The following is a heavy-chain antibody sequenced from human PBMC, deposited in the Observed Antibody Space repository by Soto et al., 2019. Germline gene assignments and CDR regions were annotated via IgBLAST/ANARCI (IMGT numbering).Heavy chain of an antibody. V-gene: IGHV3-7*01. J-gene: IGHJ4*02. D-gene: IGHD4-4*01. Sequence: VFLRLYFTAPGFTFSDSGRTWVRQAPGKGLEWVARIKPDESEKKYADSVKGRFSISRDNAKNSMYLQMDSLRGEDTAVYYCVRGGSNYASWGQGTLVTVSS. CDR2: IKPDESEK. CDR1: GFTFSDSG. CDR3: VRGGSNYAS.